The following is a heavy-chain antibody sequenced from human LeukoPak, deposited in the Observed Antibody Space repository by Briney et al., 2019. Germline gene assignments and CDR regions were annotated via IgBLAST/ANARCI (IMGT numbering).Heavy chain of an antibody. CDR1: GYTFTGYY. D-gene: IGHD2-2*01. CDR3: ARGESPCSSTSCPNGNDDAFDI. V-gene: IGHV1-2*02. J-gene: IGHJ3*02. CDR2: INPNSGGT. Sequence: GASVKVSCKASGYTFTGYYMHWVRQAPGQGLEWMGWINPNSGGTNYAQKFQGRVTMTRDTSISTAYMELSRLRSDDTAVYYCARGESPCSSTSCPNGNDDAFDIWGQGTMVTVSS.